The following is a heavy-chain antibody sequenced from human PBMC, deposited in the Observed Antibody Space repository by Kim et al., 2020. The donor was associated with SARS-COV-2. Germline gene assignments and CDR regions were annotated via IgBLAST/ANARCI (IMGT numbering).Heavy chain of an antibody. CDR2: IKQDGSEK. J-gene: IGHJ3*02. D-gene: IGHD3-10*01. CDR1: GFTFSSYW. V-gene: IGHV3-7*01. Sequence: GGSLRLSCAASGFTFSSYWMSWVRQAPGKGLEWVANIKQDGSEKYYVDSVKGRFTISRDNAKNSLYLQMNSLRAEDTAVYYCARIQWFGESTDAFDIWGQGTMVTVSS. CDR3: ARIQWFGESTDAFDI.